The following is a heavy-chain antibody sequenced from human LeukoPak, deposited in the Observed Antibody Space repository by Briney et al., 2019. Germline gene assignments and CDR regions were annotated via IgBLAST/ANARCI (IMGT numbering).Heavy chain of an antibody. V-gene: IGHV1-2*02. Sequence: GASVKVSCKASGYTFTGYYMHWVRQAPGQGLEWMGWINPNSGGTNYAQKFQGRVTMTRDTSISTAYMELSRLRSGDTAVYYCVREAPTVRGYSGYEMDYWGQGTLVTVSS. CDR2: INPNSGGT. D-gene: IGHD5-12*01. CDR3: VREAPTVRGYSGYEMDY. CDR1: GYTFTGYY. J-gene: IGHJ4*02.